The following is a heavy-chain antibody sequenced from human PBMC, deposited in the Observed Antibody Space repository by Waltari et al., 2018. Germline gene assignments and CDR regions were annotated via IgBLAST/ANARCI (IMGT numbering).Heavy chain of an antibody. V-gene: IGHV4-4*07. CDR2: IYTSGSN. D-gene: IGHD3-22*01. J-gene: IGHJ6*02. Sequence: QVQLQESGPGLVKPSETLSLTCTVSGGSISSYYWSWIRQPAGKGMEWIGRIYTSGSNNYNPSLKSRVTMSVDTSKNQFSLKLSSVTAADTAVYYCARGGIYYYDSSGYKSAQYYYYYYGMDVWGQGTTVTVSS. CDR1: GGSISSYY. CDR3: ARGGIYYYDSSGYKSAQYYYYYYGMDV.